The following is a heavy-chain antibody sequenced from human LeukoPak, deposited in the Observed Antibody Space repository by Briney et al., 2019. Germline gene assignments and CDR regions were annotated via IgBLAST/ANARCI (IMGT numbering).Heavy chain of an antibody. V-gene: IGHV3-11*04. CDR3: ARAGPSSSWHQFDY. CDR2: ISDSGSNI. D-gene: IGHD6-13*01. CDR1: GFIFSDYY. Sequence: PGGSLRLSCAASGFIFSDYYMGWIRQAPGRGLEWVSYISDSGSNIYYTDSVKGRFTMSRDNSKNTLYLQMNSLRAEDTAVYYCARAGPSSSWHQFDYWGQGTLVTVSS. J-gene: IGHJ4*02.